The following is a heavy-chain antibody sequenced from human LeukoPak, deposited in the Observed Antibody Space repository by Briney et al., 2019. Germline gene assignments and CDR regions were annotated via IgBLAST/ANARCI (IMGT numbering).Heavy chain of an antibody. Sequence: GGSLRLSCAASGFTFSSYAMSWVRQAPGKGLEWVSAISGSGGSTYYADSVKGRFTISRENAKNSLYLQMNSLRAGDTAVYYCARYYGSGRYGMDVWGQGTTVTVSS. CDR2: ISGSGGST. CDR3: ARYYGSGRYGMDV. D-gene: IGHD3-10*01. J-gene: IGHJ6*02. V-gene: IGHV3-23*01. CDR1: GFTFSSYA.